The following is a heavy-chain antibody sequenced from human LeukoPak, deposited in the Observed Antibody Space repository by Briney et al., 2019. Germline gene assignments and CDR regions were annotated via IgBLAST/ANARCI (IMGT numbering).Heavy chain of an antibody. D-gene: IGHD3-10*01. CDR2: IYSGGST. J-gene: IGHJ6*03. V-gene: IGHV3-53*01. CDR3: ARVQHYYGSGSPSWYYYYYMDV. Sequence: PAGGSLRLSCAASGFTVSSNYMSWVRQAPGKGLEWVSVIYSGGSTYYADSVKGRFTISRDNSKNTLYLQMNSLRAEDTAVYYCARVQHYYGSGSPSWYYYYYMDVWGKGTTVTISS. CDR1: GFTVSSNY.